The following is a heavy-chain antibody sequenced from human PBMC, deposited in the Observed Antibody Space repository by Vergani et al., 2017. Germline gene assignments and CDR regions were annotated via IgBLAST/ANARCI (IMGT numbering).Heavy chain of an antibody. CDR2: ISSSSSYI. CDR3: ASLAYGYYYYYGMDV. D-gene: IGHD3-10*01. J-gene: IGHJ6*02. V-gene: IGHV3-21*01. Sequence: EVQLVESGGGLVKPGGSLRLSCAASGFTFSSYSMNWVRQAPGKGLEWVSSISSSSSYIYYADSVKGRFTISRDNAKISLYLQMNSLRAEDTAVYYCASLAYGYYYYYGMDVWGQGTTVTVSS. CDR1: GFTFSSYS.